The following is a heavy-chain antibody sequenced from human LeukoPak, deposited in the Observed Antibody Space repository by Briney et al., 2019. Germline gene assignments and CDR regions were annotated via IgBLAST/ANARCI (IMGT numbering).Heavy chain of an antibody. CDR1: GFTFSSYA. D-gene: IGHD3-9*01. V-gene: IGHV3-23*01. CDR3: AKDYYDILTGYYRSLVFQH. Sequence: PGGSLRLSCAASGFTFSSYAMSWVRQAPGKGLEWVSSISGSGGSTYYADYVKGRFTISRDNSKNTLYLQMNSLRAEDTAVYYCAKDYYDILTGYYRSLVFQHWGQGTLVTVSS. CDR2: ISGSGGST. J-gene: IGHJ1*01.